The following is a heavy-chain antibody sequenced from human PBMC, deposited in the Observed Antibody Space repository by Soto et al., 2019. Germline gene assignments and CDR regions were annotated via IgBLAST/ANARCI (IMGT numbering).Heavy chain of an antibody. V-gene: IGHV1-46*01. CDR2: INPSGDSR. CDR1: GFSFSDYF. D-gene: IGHD2-15*01. J-gene: IGHJ5*01. CDR3: ARDNSQNFETRAASSWFHS. Sequence: ASEKVSCKASGFSFSDYFMHWVRQTPGQGLEWMGIINPSGDSRNYAQKFQGRVTITRDTSTSTVYMDVSSLRYEDTAVYYCARDNSQNFETRAASSWFHSWGQGTPVTVSS.